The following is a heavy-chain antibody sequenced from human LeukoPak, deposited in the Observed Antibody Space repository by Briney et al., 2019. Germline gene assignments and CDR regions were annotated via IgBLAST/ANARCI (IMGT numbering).Heavy chain of an antibody. CDR3: ARGGPDYGDGATPEHYFDY. J-gene: IGHJ4*02. V-gene: IGHV3-23*01. Sequence: GGSLRLSCAASGFSFSNSAMSWVRQAPGKGLEWVSTISPTSTNTHYADSVKGRFAISRDNSKNTLYLQMNSLRAEDTAVYYCARGGPDYGDGATPEHYFDYWGQGTLVTVSS. D-gene: IGHD4-17*01. CDR1: GFSFSNSA. CDR2: ISPTSTNT.